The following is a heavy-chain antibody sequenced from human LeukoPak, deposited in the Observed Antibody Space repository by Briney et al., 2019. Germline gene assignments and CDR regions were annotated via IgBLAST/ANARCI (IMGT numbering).Heavy chain of an antibody. CDR3: TRLAYYDLWSGSPDAFDI. J-gene: IGHJ3*02. CDR1: GFTFSGSA. D-gene: IGHD3-3*01. Sequence: PGGSLRLSCAASGFTFSGSAMHWVRQASGKGLEWVGRIRSKANSYATAYAASVKGRFTISRDDSKNTAYLQMNSLKTEDTAVYYCTRLAYYDLWSGSPDAFDIWGQGTMVTVSS. V-gene: IGHV3-73*01. CDR2: IRSKANSYAT.